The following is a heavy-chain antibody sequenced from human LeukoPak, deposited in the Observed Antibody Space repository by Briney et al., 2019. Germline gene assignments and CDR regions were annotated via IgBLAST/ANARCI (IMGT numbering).Heavy chain of an antibody. CDR2: ISGYNGNT. V-gene: IGHV1-18*01. D-gene: IGHD2-2*01. J-gene: IGHJ4*02. Sequence: ASVKVSCKASGYTFTSYGISWVRQAPGQGLEWMGWISGYNGNTNCAQKLQGRVTMTTDTSTSTAYMELRSLRSDDTAVYYSATRGVVVPAAIDYWGQGTLVTVSS. CDR3: ATRGVVVPAAIDY. CDR1: GYTFTSYG.